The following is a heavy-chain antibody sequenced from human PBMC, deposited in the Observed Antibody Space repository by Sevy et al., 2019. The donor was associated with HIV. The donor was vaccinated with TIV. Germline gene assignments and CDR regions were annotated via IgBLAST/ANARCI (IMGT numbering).Heavy chain of an antibody. CDR2: IYYSGST. CDR1: GGSISSYY. D-gene: IGHD2-21*02. J-gene: IGHJ3*02. Sequence: SENLSLTCTVSGGSISSYYWSWIRQPPGKGLEWIGYIYYSGSTNYNPSLKSRVTISVDTSKNQFSLKLSSVTAADTAVYYCARFGVVVTAIRAFDIWGQGTMVTVSS. CDR3: ARFGVVVTAIRAFDI. V-gene: IGHV4-59*01.